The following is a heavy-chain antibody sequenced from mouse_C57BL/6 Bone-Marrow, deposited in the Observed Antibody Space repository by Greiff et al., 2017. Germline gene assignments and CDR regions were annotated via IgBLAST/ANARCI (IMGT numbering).Heavy chain of an antibody. CDR2: IDPSDSYT. CDR1: GYTFTSYW. D-gene: IGHD2-10*01. V-gene: IGHV1-50*01. Sequence: VQLQQSGAELVKPGASVQLSCKASGYTFTSYWMQWVKPRPGQGLEWIGEIDPSDSYTNYNQKVKGKATLTVDTSSSTAYRQLSSLTSKDSAVYYGAREAYYGNWYFDVWGTGTTVTVSS. J-gene: IGHJ1*03. CDR3: AREAYYGNWYFDV.